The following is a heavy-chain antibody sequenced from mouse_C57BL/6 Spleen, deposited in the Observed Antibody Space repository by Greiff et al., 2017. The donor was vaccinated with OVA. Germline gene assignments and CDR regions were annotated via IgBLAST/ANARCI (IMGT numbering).Heavy chain of an antibody. CDR3: AREGYLYFDY. Sequence: EVKLMESGGGLVQPGGSLSLSCAASGFTFTDYYMSWVRQPPGKALEWLGFIRNKANGYTTEYSASVKGRFTISRDNSQSILYLQMSALRAEDSATYYCAREGYLYFDYWGQGTTLTVSS. V-gene: IGHV7-3*01. CDR1: GFTFTDYY. J-gene: IGHJ2*01. D-gene: IGHD2-2*01. CDR2: IRNKANGYTT.